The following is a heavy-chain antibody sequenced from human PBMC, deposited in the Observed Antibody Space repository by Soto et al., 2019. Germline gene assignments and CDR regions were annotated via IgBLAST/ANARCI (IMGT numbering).Heavy chain of an antibody. CDR1: GFTFDDNA. D-gene: IGHD2-8*01. CDR2: ISGIVGSI. CDR3: AKKAGLVSLYPPEFDP. J-gene: IGHJ5*02. V-gene: IGHV3-23*01. Sequence: EVKLLESGGDLVQPGRSLGLSCAAPGFTFDDNAMRWVRKSPGKGLEWFSGISGIVGSIGYADSVRGRFTISRDNAKNTLFLQMNSLRGEDTAVYYCAKKAGLVSLYPPEFDPRGQGTLVTVSS.